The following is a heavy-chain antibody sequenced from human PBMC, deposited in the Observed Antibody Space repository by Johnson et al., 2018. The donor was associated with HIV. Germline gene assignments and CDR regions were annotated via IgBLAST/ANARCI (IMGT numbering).Heavy chain of an antibody. Sequence: VQLVESGGGLVQPGGSLRLSCAASGFTFSSYWMSWVRQAPGKGLEWVANIKQDGSEKYYVDSVKGRFTISRDNAKNTLYLQMNSLRAEDTAVYYCAVTVHSSGWYGGDDAFDIWGQGTMVTVSS. CDR3: AVTVHSSGWYGGDDAFDI. CDR1: GFTFSSYW. D-gene: IGHD6-19*01. J-gene: IGHJ3*02. V-gene: IGHV3-7*02. CDR2: IKQDGSEK.